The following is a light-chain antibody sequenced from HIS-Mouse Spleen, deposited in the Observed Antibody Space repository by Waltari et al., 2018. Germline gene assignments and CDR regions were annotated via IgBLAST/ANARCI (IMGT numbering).Light chain of an antibody. J-gene: IGLJ3*02. CDR3: SSYTSSSTNWV. V-gene: IGLV2-14*03. CDR1: SSDVCGYNY. CDR2: DVS. Sequence: QSALTQPASVSGSPGQSITISCTGTSSDVCGYNYVSWYQQHPGKAPKLMIYDVSNRPSGVSNRFSGSKSGNTASLTISGLQAEDEADYYCSSYTSSSTNWVFGGGTKLTVL.